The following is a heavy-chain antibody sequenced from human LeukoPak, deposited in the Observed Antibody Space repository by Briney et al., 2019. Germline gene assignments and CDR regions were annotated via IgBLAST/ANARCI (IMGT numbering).Heavy chain of an antibody. CDR3: AKDVCTSPRCLLYSDS. CDR2: ISGVNT. V-gene: IGHV3-23*01. Sequence: GGSLRLSCATSGFAFSNYAMSRFRQAPRKGLEWVSGISGVNTYYADSVKGRFTISRDNSKNVLYVQMNRLRVEDTAVYFCAKDVCTSPRCLLYSDSWGQGTLVTVSS. D-gene: IGHD2-8*01. CDR1: GFAFSNYA. J-gene: IGHJ4*02.